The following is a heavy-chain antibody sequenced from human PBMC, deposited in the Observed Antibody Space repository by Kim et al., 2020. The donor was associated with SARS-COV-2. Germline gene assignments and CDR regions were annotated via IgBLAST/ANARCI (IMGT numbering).Heavy chain of an antibody. D-gene: IGHD3-10*01. CDR1: GFTFSSYS. V-gene: IGHV3-21*01. CDR2: ISSSSSYI. J-gene: IGHJ6*02. Sequence: GGSLRLSCAASGFTFSSYSMNWVRQAPGKGLEWVSSISSSSSYIYYADSVKGRFTISRDNAKNSLYLQMNSLRAEDTAVYYCARDAYGSEIKTPPGHHRGPPLVNGMDVWGQGTTFTVSS. CDR3: ARDAYGSEIKTPPGHHRGPPLVNGMDV.